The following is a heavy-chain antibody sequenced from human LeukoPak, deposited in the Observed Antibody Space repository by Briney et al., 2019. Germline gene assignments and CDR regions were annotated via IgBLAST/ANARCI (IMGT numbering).Heavy chain of an antibody. Sequence: PSETLSLTCTVSGGSISNYWWSWIRQPPGKGLEWIGYVFDSGGTNYNPSLKSRVTISVDTSKKQFSLKLSSMTAADTAVYYCARGYSSSWNHFDYWGQGTLVTVSS. CDR1: GGSISNYW. CDR3: ARGYSSSWNHFDY. CDR2: VFDSGGT. V-gene: IGHV4-59*01. J-gene: IGHJ4*02. D-gene: IGHD6-13*01.